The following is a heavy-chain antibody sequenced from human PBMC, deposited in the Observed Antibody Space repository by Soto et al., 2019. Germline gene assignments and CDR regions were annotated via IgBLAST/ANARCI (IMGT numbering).Heavy chain of an antibody. D-gene: IGHD5-12*01. V-gene: IGHV3-7*01. Sequence: SCAASGFTFSANWISWLRQAPGKGLEWVAHINQAGSQTLYVDSVKGRFTISRDNAKNSVYLQMNSLRADDTAVYYCVSWDDIVVSSDWGQGILVTVSS. CDR1: GFTFSANW. J-gene: IGHJ4*02. CDR2: INQAGSQT. CDR3: VSWDDIVVSSD.